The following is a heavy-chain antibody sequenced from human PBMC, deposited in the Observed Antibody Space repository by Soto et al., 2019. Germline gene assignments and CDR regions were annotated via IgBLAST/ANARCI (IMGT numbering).Heavy chain of an antibody. D-gene: IGHD6-13*01. CDR3: ARGGDSSWNNWFDP. CDR1: GYTFTSYD. Sequence: ASVKVSCKASGYTFTSYDINWVLQATGQGLEWMGWMNPNSGNTGYAQKFQGRVTMTRNTSISTAYMELSSLRSEDTAVYYCARGGDSSWNNWFDPWGQGTLVTVSS. V-gene: IGHV1-8*01. CDR2: MNPNSGNT. J-gene: IGHJ5*02.